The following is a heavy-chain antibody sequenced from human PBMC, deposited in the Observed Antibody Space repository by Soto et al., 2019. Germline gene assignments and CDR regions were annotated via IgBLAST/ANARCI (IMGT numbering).Heavy chain of an antibody. D-gene: IGHD2-2*01. CDR1: GGSISSSSYY. CDR2: IYYSGST. J-gene: IGHJ6*02. Sequence: LETLSLTCTVSGGSISSSSYYWGWIRQPPGKGLEWIGSIYYSGSTYYNPSLKSRVTISVDTSKNQFSLKLSSVTAADTAVYYCARQSLGYCSSTSCYEWGYYYYGMDVWGQGTTVTVSS. V-gene: IGHV4-39*01. CDR3: ARQSLGYCSSTSCYEWGYYYYGMDV.